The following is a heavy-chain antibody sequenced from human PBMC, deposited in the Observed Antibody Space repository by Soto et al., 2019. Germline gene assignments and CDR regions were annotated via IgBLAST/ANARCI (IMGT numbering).Heavy chain of an antibody. D-gene: IGHD2-15*01. CDR3: VSSRLACSGGRCGVAYFQN. V-gene: IGHV3-74*01. CDR2: ISSDGSST. Sequence: EVHLVESGGGLVQPGGSLRLSCAASGFTFSSYWMHWVRQAPGKGLVWVSRISSDGSSTRYGDPVKGRLTITISRDITKNTLYLQMNIQRAEVTAVYYCVSSRLACSGGRCGVAYFQNWGQGTLVTVSS. J-gene: IGHJ1*01. CDR1: GFTFSSYW.